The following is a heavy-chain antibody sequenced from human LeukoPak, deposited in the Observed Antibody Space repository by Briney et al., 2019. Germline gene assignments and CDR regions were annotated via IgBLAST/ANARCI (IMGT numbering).Heavy chain of an antibody. CDR3: ARDHSSGWYTTQYMXV. CDR1: GFTFSDYY. Sequence: PGGSLRLSCAASGFTFSDYYMSWIRQAPGKGLEWVSYISSSGSTIYYADSVKGRFTISRDNDKNSLYLQMNSLRAEDTAVYYCARDHSSGWYTTQYMXVWGKGTTVTVS. V-gene: IGHV3-11*04. J-gene: IGHJ6*03. D-gene: IGHD6-19*01. CDR2: ISSSGSTI.